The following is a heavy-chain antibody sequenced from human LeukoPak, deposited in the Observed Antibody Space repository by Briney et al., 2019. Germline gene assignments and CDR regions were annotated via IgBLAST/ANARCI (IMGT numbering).Heavy chain of an antibody. CDR1: GGSFSGYY. J-gene: IGHJ6*02. V-gene: IGHV4-34*01. CDR2: INHSGST. D-gene: IGHD3-3*01. Sequence: PSETLSLTCAVYGGSFSGYYWSWIRQPPGKGLEWIGEINHSGSTNYNPSLKSRVTISVDTSKNQFSLKLSSVTAADTAVYYCARVIDFWSGYYTHYYYGMDVWGQGTPVTVSS. CDR3: ARVIDFWSGYYTHYYYGMDV.